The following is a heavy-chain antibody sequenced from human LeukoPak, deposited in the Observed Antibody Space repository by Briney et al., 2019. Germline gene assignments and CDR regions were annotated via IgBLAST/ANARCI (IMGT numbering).Heavy chain of an antibody. V-gene: IGHV6-1*01. CDR1: GDSIFTNNVA. D-gene: IGHD6-6*01. CDR3: ARGKYTSFDN. CDR2: TYYRSKWSF. J-gene: IGHJ4*02. Sequence: SQTLSLNCAISGDSIFTNNVAWNWIRQSPSRGLEWLGRTYYRSKWSFDYAVSVKSRITINADTSKNQFSLQLSSVTPEDTAVYYCARGKYTSFDNWGQGTLVTVSS.